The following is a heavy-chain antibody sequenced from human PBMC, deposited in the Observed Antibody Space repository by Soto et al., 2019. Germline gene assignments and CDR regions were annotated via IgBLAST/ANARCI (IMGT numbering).Heavy chain of an antibody. J-gene: IGHJ4*02. CDR3: VRGGGGGLFEH. Sequence: GGSLTLSGATSGFPFNDYYMTWLRQAPGKGLEWLSHISPKSTFRNYADSVKGRFTISRDNTETSLFLQMNSLGVDDTAVDYCVRGGGGGLFEHWGQGVLFTVSS. V-gene: IGHV3-11*06. D-gene: IGHD2-21*01. CDR1: GFPFNDYY. CDR2: ISPKSTFR.